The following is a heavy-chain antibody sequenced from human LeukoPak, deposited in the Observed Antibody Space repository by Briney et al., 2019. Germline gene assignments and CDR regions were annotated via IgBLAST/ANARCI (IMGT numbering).Heavy chain of an antibody. V-gene: IGHV3-23*01. CDR1: GFTFSSYA. D-gene: IGHD1-26*01. Sequence: GGSLRLSCAASGFTFSSYAMSWVRQAPGKGLEWVSGISGSGGSTYYADSVKGRFTIFRDNSKNTLYLQMNSLRAEDTAVYYCAKAPSGSYVPFEFWGQGTLVTVSS. J-gene: IGHJ4*02. CDR3: AKAPSGSYVPFEF. CDR2: ISGSGGST.